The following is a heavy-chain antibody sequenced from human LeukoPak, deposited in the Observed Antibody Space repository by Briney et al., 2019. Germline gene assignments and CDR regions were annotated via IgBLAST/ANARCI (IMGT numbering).Heavy chain of an antibody. V-gene: IGHV5-51*01. CDR2: IYPGDSDT. D-gene: IGHD2-15*01. CDR3: ARQEYCSGGSCYTWFDP. CDR1: GYSFTSYW. Sequence: GESLKISCKGSGYSFTSYWIGWVRQMPGKGLEWMGIIYPGDSDTRYSSSFQGQVTISADKSISTAYLQWSSLKASDTAMYYCARQEYCSGGSCYTWFDPWGQGTLVIVSS. J-gene: IGHJ5*02.